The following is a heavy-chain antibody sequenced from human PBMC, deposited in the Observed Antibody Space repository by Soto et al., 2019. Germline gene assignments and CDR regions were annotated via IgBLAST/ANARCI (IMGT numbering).Heavy chain of an antibody. CDR1: GFNVRANY. V-gene: IGHV3-53*01. D-gene: IGHD5-12*01. J-gene: IGHJ4*02. CDR2: IYSGGTT. CDR3: HGYGY. Sequence: EVQLVESGGGLIQPGGSLRLSCAVSGFNVRANYMSWVRQAPGKGLECVSVIYSGGTTYYAASVKGRFIISRDISKNSLYLQMNILRAEDTAVYYCHGYGYWGQGTLVTVSS.